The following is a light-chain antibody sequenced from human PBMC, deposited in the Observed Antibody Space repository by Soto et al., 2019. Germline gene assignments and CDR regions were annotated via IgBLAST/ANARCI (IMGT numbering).Light chain of an antibody. V-gene: IGKV1-5*03. CDR1: QSISTW. Sequence: DMQMAQSPSTLSASVGDRVTIICRASQSISTWLAWYQQKPGRAPKLLIYMASTLESGVPSRFSGSGSGTEFTLTISSLQPDDFATYYCRHYNSYLETFGQGTRVEIK. CDR3: RHYNSYLET. CDR2: MAS. J-gene: IGKJ1*01.